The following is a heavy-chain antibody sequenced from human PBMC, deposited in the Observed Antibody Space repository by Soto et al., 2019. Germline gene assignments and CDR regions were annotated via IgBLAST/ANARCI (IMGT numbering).Heavy chain of an antibody. V-gene: IGHV1-18*01. CDR2: ISAYNGNT. J-gene: IGHJ6*02. CDR1: GYTFTSYG. CDR3: ARSPRYLPAAIVPYYYYGMDV. Sequence: ASVKVSCKASGYTFTSYGISWVRQAPGQGLEWMGWISAYNGNTNYAQKLQGRVTMTTDTSTSTAYMELRSLRSDDTAVYYCARSPRYLPAAIVPYYYYGMDVWGQGTTVTVSS. D-gene: IGHD2-2*01.